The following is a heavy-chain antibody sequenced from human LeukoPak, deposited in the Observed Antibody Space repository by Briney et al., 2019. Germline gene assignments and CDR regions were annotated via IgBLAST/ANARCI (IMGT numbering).Heavy chain of an antibody. Sequence: PSQTLSLTCTVSGGSISSGSYYWSWIRQPAGKGLEWIGRIYTSGTTNYNPSLKSRVTKSVHTSKNQYSLKLSSVTAADTAVYYCARGRGRIVVVIDYWGQGTLVTVSS. CDR2: IYTSGTT. V-gene: IGHV4-61*02. CDR3: ARGRGRIVVVIDY. D-gene: IGHD3-22*01. CDR1: GGSISSGSYY. J-gene: IGHJ4*02.